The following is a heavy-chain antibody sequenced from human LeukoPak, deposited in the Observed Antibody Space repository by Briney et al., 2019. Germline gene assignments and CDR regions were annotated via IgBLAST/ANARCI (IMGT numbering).Heavy chain of an antibody. CDR1: GYTFTTYG. V-gene: IGHV1-18*01. CDR2: ISAYNGNT. Sequence: ASVKVSCKASGYTFTTYGISWVRQAPGHGLEWMGWISAYNGNTNYAQKLQGRVTMTTDTSTSTAYMELRRLRSDDTAVYYCARGGSYLSAFDIWGQGTMVTVSS. D-gene: IGHD1-26*01. CDR3: ARGGSYLSAFDI. J-gene: IGHJ3*02.